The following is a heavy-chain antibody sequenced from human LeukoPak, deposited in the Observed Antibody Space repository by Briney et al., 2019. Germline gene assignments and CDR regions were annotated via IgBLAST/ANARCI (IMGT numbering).Heavy chain of an antibody. V-gene: IGHV4-4*07. D-gene: IGHD6-13*01. CDR1: GGSLSSYY. CDR3: ARDVSSSWPYYYYYGMDV. Sequence: SETLSLTCTVSGGSLSSYYWSWIRQPAGKGLEWIGRIYTSGSTNYNPSLKSRVTMSVDTSKNQFSLKLSSVTAADTAVYYCARDVSSSWPYYYYYGMDVWGQGTTVTVSS. CDR2: IYTSGST. J-gene: IGHJ6*02.